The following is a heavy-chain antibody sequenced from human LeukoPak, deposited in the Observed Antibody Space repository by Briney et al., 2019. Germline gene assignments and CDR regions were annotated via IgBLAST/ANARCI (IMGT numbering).Heavy chain of an antibody. V-gene: IGHV1-8*01. Sequence: ASVKVSCKASGYTFTSYDINWVRQATGQELEWMGWMNPNSGNTGYAQKFQGRVTMTRNTSISTAYMELSSLRSEDTAVYYCARGRIYYYGSGSYYNDYWGQGTLVTVSS. CDR1: GYTFTSYD. D-gene: IGHD3-10*01. CDR2: MNPNSGNT. CDR3: ARGRIYYYGSGSYYNDY. J-gene: IGHJ4*02.